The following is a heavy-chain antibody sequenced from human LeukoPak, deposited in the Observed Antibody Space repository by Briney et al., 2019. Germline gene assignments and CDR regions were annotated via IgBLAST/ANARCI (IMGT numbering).Heavy chain of an antibody. CDR3: ARVLFGYDGTGIDY. J-gene: IGHJ4*02. CDR2: ISGYNDNT. Sequence: GASVKVSCKASGYTFSSYGISWVRQAPGQGLEWMGWISGYNDNTKYYAQKLQGRVTMTTDTSTSTAYMELRSLRSDDTAVYYCARVLFGYDGTGIDYWGQGTLVTVSS. CDR1: GYTFSSYG. D-gene: IGHD3-10*02. V-gene: IGHV1-18*01.